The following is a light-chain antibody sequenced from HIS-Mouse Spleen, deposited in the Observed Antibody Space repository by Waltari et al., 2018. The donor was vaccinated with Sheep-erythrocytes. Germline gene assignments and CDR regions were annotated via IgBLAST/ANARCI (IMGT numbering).Light chain of an antibody. CDR3: MQALQTPRT. CDR2: LGS. CDR1: QSLLHSNGYNY. V-gene: IGKV2-28*01. J-gene: IGKJ1*01. Sequence: DIVMTQSPLSLPVTPGEPASISCRSSQSLLHSNGYNYLDWYLQNPGQSPQLLIYLGSNRASGVPDRFSGSGSGTDFTLKIGRVEAEDVGVYYCMQALQTPRTFGQGTKVEIK.